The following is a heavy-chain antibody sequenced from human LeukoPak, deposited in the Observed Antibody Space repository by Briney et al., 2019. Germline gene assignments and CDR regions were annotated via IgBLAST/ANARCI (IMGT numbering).Heavy chain of an antibody. CDR3: AREVGVSSPRPLDS. Sequence: PSETLSLTCTVSGGSISTYYWSWIRQPAGQGLEWLGRIYSLGATNYNPSLKSRVTMSVDTSKTQFSLNLNSVTPADTAVYYCAREVGVSSPRPLDSWGQGTLVTVSS. D-gene: IGHD1-26*01. CDR2: IYSLGAT. J-gene: IGHJ4*02. CDR1: GGSISTYY. V-gene: IGHV4-4*07.